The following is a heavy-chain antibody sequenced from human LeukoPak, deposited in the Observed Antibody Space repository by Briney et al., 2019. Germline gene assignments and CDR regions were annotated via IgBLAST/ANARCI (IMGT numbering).Heavy chain of an antibody. CDR1: GFTFSSYW. CDR2: IKQDGSEK. Sequence: GGSLRLSCAASGFTFSSYWTSWVRQAPGKGLEWVANIKQDGSEKYYVESVKGRFTISRDNAKNSLYLQMNSLRAEDTAVYYCARDSVGYWGQGTLVTVSS. J-gene: IGHJ4*02. V-gene: IGHV3-7*01. CDR3: ARDSVGY. D-gene: IGHD5/OR15-5a*01.